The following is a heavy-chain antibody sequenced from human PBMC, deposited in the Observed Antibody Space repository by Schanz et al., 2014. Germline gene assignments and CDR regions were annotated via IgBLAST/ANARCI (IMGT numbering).Heavy chain of an antibody. Sequence: GQLVESGGGLVQPGGSLRLSCVASGVTFSSYAMSWVRQASGKGLEWVSNISPTGSSTYYADSVKGRFTISRDNSKNTLYLQMNSLRAEDTAVYYCAKDHAGSDILTALGNWGQGTLVTVSS. CDR3: AKDHAGSDILTALGN. D-gene: IGHD3-9*01. J-gene: IGHJ4*02. V-gene: IGHV3-23*04. CDR2: ISPTGSST. CDR1: GVTFSSYA.